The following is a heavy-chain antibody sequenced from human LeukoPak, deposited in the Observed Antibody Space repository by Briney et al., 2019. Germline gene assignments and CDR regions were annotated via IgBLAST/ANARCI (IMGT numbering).Heavy chain of an antibody. CDR1: GFTFSSYE. J-gene: IGHJ4*02. Sequence: GGSLRLSRAASGFTFSSYEMNWVRQAPGKGLEWVSYISSSGSTIYYADSVKGRFTISRDSAKNSLYLQMNSLRAEDTAVYYCARFYYDSSGTSDYFDYWGQGTLVTVSS. V-gene: IGHV3-48*03. CDR3: ARFYYDSSGTSDYFDY. D-gene: IGHD3-22*01. CDR2: ISSSGSTI.